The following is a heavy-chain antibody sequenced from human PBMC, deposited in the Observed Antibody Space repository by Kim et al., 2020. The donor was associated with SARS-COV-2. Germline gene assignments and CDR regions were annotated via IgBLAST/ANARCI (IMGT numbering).Heavy chain of an antibody. J-gene: IGHJ4*02. V-gene: IGHV4-39*01. CDR3: CTHGNSGI. Sequence: SETLSLTCTVSGGSISSSTYYWGWIRQPPGKGLDWIGSISYTGSSYYNPSLKSRVTISVDTSKNQFSLKLNSVTAADTAVYYCCTHGNSGIWGQGTLVAVSS. D-gene: IGHD6-25*01. CDR2: ISYTGSS. CDR1: GGSISSSTYY.